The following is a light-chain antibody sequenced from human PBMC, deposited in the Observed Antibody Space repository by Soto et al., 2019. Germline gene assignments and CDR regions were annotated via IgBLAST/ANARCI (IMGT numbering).Light chain of an antibody. CDR3: SSHTSGSTRV. CDR2: EVT. J-gene: IGLJ1*01. CDR1: SSDVGGYDY. V-gene: IGLV2-14*01. Sequence: QSVLTQPASVSGSPGQSIAISCTGTSSDVGGYDYVSWYQQQPDKAPKLMIYEVTQRPSGVSNRFSGSKSGNTASLTISGLPAEDEADYYCSSHTSGSTRVFGTGTKLTVL.